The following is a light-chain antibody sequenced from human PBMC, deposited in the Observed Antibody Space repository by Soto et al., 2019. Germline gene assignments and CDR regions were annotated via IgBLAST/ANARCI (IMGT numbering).Light chain of an antibody. V-gene: IGLV2-14*01. CDR2: DVS. Sequence: QSVLTQPASVSGSPGQSITISCTGTSSDVGGYNYVSWYQQHPGKAPKVMIYDVSNRPSGVSNRFSGSKSGNTASLTISGLQAEDEADYYCSSYTSSSTLVFGGGTKVTVL. CDR1: SSDVGGYNY. J-gene: IGLJ2*01. CDR3: SSYTSSSTLV.